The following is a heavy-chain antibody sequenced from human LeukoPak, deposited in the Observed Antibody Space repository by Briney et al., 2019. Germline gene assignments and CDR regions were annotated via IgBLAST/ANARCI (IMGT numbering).Heavy chain of an antibody. V-gene: IGHV4-4*07. D-gene: IGHD3-9*01. CDR2: IYISGST. J-gene: IGHJ4*02. Sequence: PSETLSLTCTVSGGSISSYYWNWIRQSAGKGLEWIGRIYISGSTNYNPSLKSRVTMSIDTSKNQISLKLRSVTATDTAVYYCARDDWGYWGQGTTVTVSS. CDR3: ARDDWGY. CDR1: GGSISSYY.